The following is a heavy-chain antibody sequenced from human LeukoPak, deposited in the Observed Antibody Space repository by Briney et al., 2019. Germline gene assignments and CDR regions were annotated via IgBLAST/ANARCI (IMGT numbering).Heavy chain of an antibody. J-gene: IGHJ4*02. CDR2: ISSSGSTI. D-gene: IGHD1-26*01. V-gene: IGHV3-11*04. CDR3: ARERSIGSLDY. CDR1: GFTFSDYY. Sequence: GGSLRLFCAASGFTFSDYYMSWIRQAPGKGLEWVSYISSSGSTIYYADSVKGRFTISRDNAKNSLYLQMNSLRAEDTAVYYCARERSIGSLDYWGQGTLVTVSS.